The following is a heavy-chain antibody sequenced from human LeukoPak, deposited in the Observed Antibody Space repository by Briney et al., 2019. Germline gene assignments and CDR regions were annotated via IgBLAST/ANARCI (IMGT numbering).Heavy chain of an antibody. V-gene: IGHV3-74*03. CDR1: GLTLSSHW. D-gene: IGHD1-26*01. J-gene: IGHJ4*02. Sequence: GGSLRLSRAPSGLTLSSHWVHAVRQAPGKGLAWVARINPDGSIRTYANSVQGRVTISGDTAKDTLFLQMNSLRAEVTAAYYCAREARVGGGLQYWGQGTPVTVSS. CDR3: AREARVGGGLQY. CDR2: INPDGSIR.